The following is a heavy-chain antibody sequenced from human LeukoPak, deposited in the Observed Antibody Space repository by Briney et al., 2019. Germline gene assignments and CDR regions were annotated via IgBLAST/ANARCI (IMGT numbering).Heavy chain of an antibody. D-gene: IGHD7-27*01. CDR1: AFTVSSSY. CDR3: ARGWGSSDY. CDR2: IYSGGST. Sequence: QAGGSLRLSCAASAFTVSSSYLSWVRQAPGKGLEWVSVIYSGGSTYYADSVKGRFTISRDNSKNTLYLQMNSLRAEDTAVYYCARGWGSSDYWGQGALVTVSS. J-gene: IGHJ4*02. V-gene: IGHV3-66*01.